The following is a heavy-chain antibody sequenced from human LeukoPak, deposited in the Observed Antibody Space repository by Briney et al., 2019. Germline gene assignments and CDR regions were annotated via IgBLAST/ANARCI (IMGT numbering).Heavy chain of an antibody. V-gene: IGHV4-39*01. J-gene: IGHJ6*02. Sequence: SGTLSLTCTVSGGSISSSSYYWGWIRQPPGKGLEWIGSIYYSGSTYYNPSLKSRVTISVDTSKNQFSLKLSSVTAADTAVYYCASNPLRYFDWLFSDNYYYYGMDVWGQGTTVTVSS. CDR1: GGSISSSSYY. CDR2: IYYSGST. D-gene: IGHD3-9*01. CDR3: ASNPLRYFDWLFSDNYYYYGMDV.